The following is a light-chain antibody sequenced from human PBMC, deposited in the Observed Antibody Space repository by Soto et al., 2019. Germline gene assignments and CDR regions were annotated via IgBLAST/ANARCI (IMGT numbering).Light chain of an antibody. CDR2: AAS. Sequence: DIQMTQSPSSLSASVGDRVPITCRSRQIISSYLNWYQQKPGKAPKLLIYAASSLQSGVPSRFSGSVSGTDFTLTISSLQPEYFATYYCQQSFSKFLYTFGQGTKLEIK. V-gene: IGKV1-39*01. CDR1: QIISSY. CDR3: QQSFSKFLYT. J-gene: IGKJ2*01.